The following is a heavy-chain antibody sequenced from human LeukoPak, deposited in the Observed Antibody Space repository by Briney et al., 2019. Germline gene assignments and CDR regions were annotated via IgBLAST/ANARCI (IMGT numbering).Heavy chain of an antibody. V-gene: IGHV3-23*01. CDR3: AKTPGEWLVPDYFDY. Sequence: PSETLSLTRAVYGGSFSGYYWSWIRQPPGKGLEWVSAISGSGGSTYYADSVKGRFTISRDNSKNTLYLQMNSLRAEDTAVYYCAKTPGEWLVPDYFDYWGQGTLVTVSS. CDR2: ISGSGGST. D-gene: IGHD6-19*01. CDR1: GGSFSGYY. J-gene: IGHJ4*02.